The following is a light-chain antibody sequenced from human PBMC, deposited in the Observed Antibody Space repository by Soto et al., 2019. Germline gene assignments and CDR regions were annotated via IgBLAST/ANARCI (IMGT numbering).Light chain of an antibody. CDR3: QQFGSYPLT. J-gene: IGKJ4*01. Sequence: EVVLTQSPGTLCFSPGEMASLSFRASQSVRNNFLAWYQQKPGQAPRILIFAASNRATGIPDRFSGGGSETDFTLTINRLEPEDFAVYYCQQFGSYPLTFGGGTKVDIK. V-gene: IGKV3-20*01. CDR2: AAS. CDR1: QSVRNNF.